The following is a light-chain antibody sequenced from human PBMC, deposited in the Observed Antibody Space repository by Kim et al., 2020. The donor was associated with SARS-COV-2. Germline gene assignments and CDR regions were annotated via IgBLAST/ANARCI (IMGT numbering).Light chain of an antibody. CDR2: GAS. CDR3: QKDHSAPFT. CDR1: QDISND. Sequence: ASVGDRVTITCRASQDISNDLGWYQQKPGDVPQLLIYGASTLQSGVPSRFSGGGSGADFTLTISSLQPEDVATYYCQKDHSAPFTFGRGTKVDIK. J-gene: IGKJ3*01. V-gene: IGKV1-27*01.